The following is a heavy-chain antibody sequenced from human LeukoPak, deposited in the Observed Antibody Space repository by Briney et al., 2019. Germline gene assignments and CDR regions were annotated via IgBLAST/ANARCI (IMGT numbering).Heavy chain of an antibody. Sequence: GASVKVSCRASGYTFTIYFMHWVRQAPGQGLEWMGVINPSGGSTSYAQKFQGRVTMTRDTSTSTVYMELSSLRSEDTAVYYCARVSRDCSSTSCYNDAFDIWGQGTMVTVSS. D-gene: IGHD2-2*02. CDR1: GYTFTIYF. CDR3: ARVSRDCSSTSCYNDAFDI. V-gene: IGHV1-46*01. J-gene: IGHJ3*02. CDR2: INPSGGST.